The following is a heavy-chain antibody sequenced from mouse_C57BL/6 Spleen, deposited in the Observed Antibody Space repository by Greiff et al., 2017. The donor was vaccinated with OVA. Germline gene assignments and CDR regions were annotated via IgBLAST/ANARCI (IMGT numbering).Heavy chain of an antibody. V-gene: IGHV5-17*01. CDR1: GFTFSDYG. CDR3: ARGELPHAMDY. CDR2: ISSGSSTI. J-gene: IGHJ4*01. Sequence: DVKLVESGGGLVKPGGSLKLSCAASGFTFSDYGMHWVRQAPEKGLEWVAYISSGSSTIYYADTVKGRFTISRDNAKNTLFLQRTSLRSEDTAMYYCARGELPHAMDYWGQGTSVTVSS. D-gene: IGHD2-12*01.